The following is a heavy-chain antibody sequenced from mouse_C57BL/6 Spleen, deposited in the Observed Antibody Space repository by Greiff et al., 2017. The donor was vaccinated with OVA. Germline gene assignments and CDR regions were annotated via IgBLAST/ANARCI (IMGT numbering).Heavy chain of an antibody. CDR2: IDPSDSET. CDR3: ARGYGYYGSRFGAMDY. J-gene: IGHJ4*01. V-gene: IGHV1-52*01. D-gene: IGHD1-1*01. CDR1: GYTFTSYW. Sequence: VQLQQPGAELVRPGSSVKLSCKASGYTFTSYWMHWVKQRPIQGLEWIGNIDPSDSETHYNQKFKDKATLTVDKSSSTAYMQLSSLTSEDSAVYYLARGYGYYGSRFGAMDYWGQGTSVTVSS.